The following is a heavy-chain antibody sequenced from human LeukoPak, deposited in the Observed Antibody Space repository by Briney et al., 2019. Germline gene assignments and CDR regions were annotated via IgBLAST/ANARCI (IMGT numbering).Heavy chain of an antibody. D-gene: IGHD4-17*01. CDR2: IYNSGST. V-gene: IGHV4-38-2*02. CDR1: GYSISSGYY. CDR3: ARGLGDYVEDWYFDL. Sequence: PSETLSLTCTVSGYSISSGYYWGWIRQPPGKGLEWIGYIYNSGSTNYNPSLESRITISVDTSKNQFSLKLSSVTAADTAVYYCARGLGDYVEDWYFDLWGRGTLVTVSS. J-gene: IGHJ2*01.